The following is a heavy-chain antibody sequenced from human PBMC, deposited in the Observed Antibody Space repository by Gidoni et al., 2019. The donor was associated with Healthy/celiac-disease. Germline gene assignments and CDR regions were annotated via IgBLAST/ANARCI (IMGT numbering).Heavy chain of an antibody. CDR2: ISGGGGST. V-gene: IGHV3-23*01. CDR3: AKVFILEEGYNPYFDD. D-gene: IGHD5-12*01. Sequence: EVQLLESGGGLVQPGGSLRLSCAASGFTFSNYAMSWVRQAPGKGLEWVSAISGGGGSTYYADSVKGRFTISRDNSKNTLYLQMNSLRAEDTAIYFCAKVFILEEGYNPYFDDWGQGTLVTVSS. CDR1: GFTFSNYA. J-gene: IGHJ4*02.